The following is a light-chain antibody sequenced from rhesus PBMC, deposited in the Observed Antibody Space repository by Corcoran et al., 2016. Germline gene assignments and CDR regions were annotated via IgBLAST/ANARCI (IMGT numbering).Light chain of an antibody. Sequence: ETVVTQSPATLSFSPGERATLSCRASQSVGSNLAWYQQKPGQAPKLLICDASSRTTGTPNSFSGSGSGTEVTLTISSLETEDVGVYYCQQYNNWYSFGQGTKVEIK. J-gene: IGKJ2*01. CDR2: DAS. V-gene: IGKV3-42*02. CDR1: QSVGSN. CDR3: QQYNNWYS.